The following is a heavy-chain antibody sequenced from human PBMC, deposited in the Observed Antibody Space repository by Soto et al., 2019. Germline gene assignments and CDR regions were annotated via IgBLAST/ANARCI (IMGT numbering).Heavy chain of an antibody. D-gene: IGHD2-21*02. J-gene: IGHJ6*02. V-gene: IGHV4-59*01. Sequence: PSETLSLTCTVSGGSISSYYWSWIRQPPGKGLDWIGYIYYSGSTNYNPSLKSRVTISVDTSKNQFSLKLSSVTAADTAVYYCATAYCGGDCYSGYYYYGMDVWGQGTTVTVSS. CDR2: IYYSGST. CDR1: GGSISSYY. CDR3: ATAYCGGDCYSGYYYYGMDV.